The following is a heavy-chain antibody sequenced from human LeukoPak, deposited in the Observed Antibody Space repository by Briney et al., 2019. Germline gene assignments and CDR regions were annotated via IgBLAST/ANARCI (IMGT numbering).Heavy chain of an antibody. Sequence: GGSLRLSCAASEFTFVRYAMSWVRQAPGRWLGWVSYISSSSFKFGYAESVKGRFTISRDNSKNSLYLQIDSLRVEDTAVYYCVRDPSYDSSWYYYMDVWGKGTTVTVSS. CDR3: VRDPSYDSSWYYYMDV. CDR2: ISSSSFKF. D-gene: IGHD6-13*01. CDR1: EFTFVRYA. V-gene: IGHV3-48*04. J-gene: IGHJ6*03.